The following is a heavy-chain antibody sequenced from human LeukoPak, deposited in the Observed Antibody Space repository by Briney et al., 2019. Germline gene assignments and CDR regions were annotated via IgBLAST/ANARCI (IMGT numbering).Heavy chain of an antibody. CDR2: INHSGST. J-gene: IGHJ4*02. D-gene: IGHD3/OR15-3a*01. CDR1: GGSFSGYY. Sequence: PSETLSLTCAVYGGSFSGYYWSWIRQPPGKGLEWIGEINHSGSTNYNPSLKSRVTISVDTSKNQFSLKLSSVTAADTAVYYCARERIWTGKTFDYWGQGTLVTVSS. CDR3: ARERIWTGKTFDY. V-gene: IGHV4-34*01.